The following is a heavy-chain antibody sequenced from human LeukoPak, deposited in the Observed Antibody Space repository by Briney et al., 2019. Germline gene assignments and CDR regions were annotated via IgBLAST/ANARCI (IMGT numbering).Heavy chain of an antibody. V-gene: IGHV3-66*01. CDR2: IYSGGST. D-gene: IGHD6-13*01. Sequence: GGSLRLSCAASGFTVSSNYMSWVRQAPGKGLEWVSVIYSGGSTYYADSVKGRFTISRDNSKNTLYLQMNSLRAEDTAVYYCAKSSSWPLFDYWGQGTLVTVSS. CDR1: GFTVSSNY. J-gene: IGHJ4*02. CDR3: AKSSSWPLFDY.